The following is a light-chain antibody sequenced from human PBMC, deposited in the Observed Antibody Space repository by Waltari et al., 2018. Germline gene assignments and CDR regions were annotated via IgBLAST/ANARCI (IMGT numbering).Light chain of an antibody. CDR2: VVS. CDR3: NSYTDTTWV. Sequence: QSVLTQPASVSESPGQTVTISCTGTSSDGGAYYDVSCYQHHPGTAPKVLIYVVSKRPSGVSYRFSGSKSGNTAVLTISVLQPEDESDYYCNSYTDTTWVFGGGTKLTVL. V-gene: IGLV2-14*01. CDR1: SSDGGAYYD. J-gene: IGLJ3*02.